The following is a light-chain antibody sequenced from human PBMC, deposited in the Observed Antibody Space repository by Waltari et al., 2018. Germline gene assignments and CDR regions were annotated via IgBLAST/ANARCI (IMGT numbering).Light chain of an antibody. CDR1: QSVSSSY. J-gene: IGKJ1*01. V-gene: IGKV3-20*01. Sequence: EIVLTQSPGTLSLSPGERATLPCRASQSVSSSYLAWYQQKPGQAPRLLIYGAASRATGTPDRFSGSVLGTDFTLTISRLEPEEFAVYYCQQYCSSPWTFGQATKVEIK. CDR2: GAA. CDR3: QQYCSSPWT.